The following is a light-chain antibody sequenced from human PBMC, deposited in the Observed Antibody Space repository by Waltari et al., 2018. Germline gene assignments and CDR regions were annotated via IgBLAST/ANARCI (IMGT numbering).Light chain of an antibody. CDR1: SSDVGGYNY. V-gene: IGLV2-14*03. J-gene: IGLJ2*01. CDR3: SSYTSRGTRI. Sequence: QSALTQPASVSGSPGQSITISCTGTSSDVGGYNYVYWYQKHPDTAPKLMIYDVSNRPSGFSNRCSGSKSVDTASLTISGLQAEDEADYYCSSYTSRGTRIFGGGTKLTVL. CDR2: DVS.